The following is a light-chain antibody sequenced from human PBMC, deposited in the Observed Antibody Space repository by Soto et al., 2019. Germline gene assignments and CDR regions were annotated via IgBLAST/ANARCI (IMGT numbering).Light chain of an antibody. J-gene: IGKJ5*01. CDR2: DTS. CDR3: QQYSQWPPFT. V-gene: IGKV3-15*01. Sequence: EMVMTQSPATLSVSPGERATLSCRASQSVSSKLAWYQQKPGQAPRLLISDTSTRATGIPARFSGSGSGTEFTLTISSLQPEDLAVYYCQQYSQWPPFTFGQGTRLEIK. CDR1: QSVSSK.